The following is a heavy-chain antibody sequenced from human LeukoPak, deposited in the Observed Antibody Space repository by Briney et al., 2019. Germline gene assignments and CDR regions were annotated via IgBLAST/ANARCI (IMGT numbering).Heavy chain of an antibody. D-gene: IGHD2-2*01. Sequence: PSETLSLTCTVSRGSISNYYWSWIRQPAGKGLEWIGRIYTSGTADYNPSLKSRVTMSVDTSKNQFSLRLRSVTAADTAVYYCVREYQATYYYYYYMDVWGKGTTVTVSS. CDR2: IYTSGTA. CDR1: RGSISNYY. J-gene: IGHJ6*03. V-gene: IGHV4-4*07. CDR3: VREYQATYYYYYYMDV.